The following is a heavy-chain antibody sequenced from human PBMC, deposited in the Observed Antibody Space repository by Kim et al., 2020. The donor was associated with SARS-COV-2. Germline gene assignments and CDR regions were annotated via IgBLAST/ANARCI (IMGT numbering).Heavy chain of an antibody. Sequence: GRSLRLSCAASGFTFDDYAMHWVRQAPGKGLEWVSGISWNSGSIGYADSVKGRFTISRDNAKNSLYLQMNSLRAEDTALYYCAKGGLAVAGTVYYYYYMDVWGKGTTVTVSS. CDR1: GFTFDDYA. CDR2: ISWNSGSI. V-gene: IGHV3-9*01. CDR3: AKGGLAVAGTVYYYYYMDV. J-gene: IGHJ6*03. D-gene: IGHD6-19*01.